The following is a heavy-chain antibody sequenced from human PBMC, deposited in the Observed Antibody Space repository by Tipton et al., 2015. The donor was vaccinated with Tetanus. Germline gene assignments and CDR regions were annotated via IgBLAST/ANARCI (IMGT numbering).Heavy chain of an antibody. D-gene: IGHD5-12*01. CDR2: IRGNGVYT. V-gene: IGHV3-23*01. Sequence: SLRLSCAASGFTFSNYAMTWVRQAPGKGLEWVSLIRGNGVYTYYADSVKGRFTISRDNSKNTLYLQMNSLRVEDTAVYYCARPVSWSGYEDDWFDPWGQGTLVTVSS. CDR1: GFTFSNYA. CDR3: ARPVSWSGYEDDWFDP. J-gene: IGHJ5*02.